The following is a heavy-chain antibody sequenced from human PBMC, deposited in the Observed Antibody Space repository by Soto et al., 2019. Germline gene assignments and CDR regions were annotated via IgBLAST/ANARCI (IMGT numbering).Heavy chain of an antibody. V-gene: IGHV3-7*01. CDR1: GFTFSRYW. J-gene: IGHJ6*02. D-gene: IGHD2-21*02. Sequence: GSLRLSCAASGFTFSRYWMSWVRQAPGKGLEWVANIKQDGGEKHYVDSVKGRFTISRDNAKNSLYLQMNGLRVEDTGVYYCARDGGVVTTYYYGMDVWGQGTTVTVSS. CDR3: ARDGGVVTTYYYGMDV. CDR2: IKQDGGEK.